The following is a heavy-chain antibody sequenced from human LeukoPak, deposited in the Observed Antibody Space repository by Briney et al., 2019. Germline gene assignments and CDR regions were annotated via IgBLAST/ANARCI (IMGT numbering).Heavy chain of an antibody. J-gene: IGHJ5*02. V-gene: IGHV1-2*02. CDR2: VSPYNGGT. CDR1: GYPFTGYY. D-gene: IGHD1/OR15-1a*01. Sequence: ASVKVSCKTSGYPFTGYYIHWVRQAPGQGLEWMGWVSPYNGGTSQAQKFQGRLTLTRDTSVTTAYMKLTRLTSDDTAVYYCARVSLQQQGAGTQPWGQGTLVTVSS. CDR3: ARVSLQQQGAGTQP.